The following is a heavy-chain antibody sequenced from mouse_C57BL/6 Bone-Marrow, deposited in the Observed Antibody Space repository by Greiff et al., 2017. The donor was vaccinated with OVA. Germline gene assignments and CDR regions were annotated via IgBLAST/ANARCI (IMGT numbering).Heavy chain of an antibody. V-gene: IGHV1-53*01. J-gene: IGHJ3*01. CDR3: ARRRGQLRFWFAY. Sequence: QVQLKESGTELVKPGASVKLSCKASGYTFTSYWMHWVKQRPGQGLEWIGNINPSNGGTNYNEKFKSKATLTVDKSSSTAYMQLSSLTSEDSAVYYCARRRGQLRFWFAYWGQGTLVTVSA. CDR2: INPSNGGT. CDR1: GYTFTSYW. D-gene: IGHD3-2*02.